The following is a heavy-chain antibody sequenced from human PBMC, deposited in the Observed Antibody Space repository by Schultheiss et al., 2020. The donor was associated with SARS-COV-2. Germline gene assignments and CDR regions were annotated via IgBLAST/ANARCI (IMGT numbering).Heavy chain of an antibody. J-gene: IGHJ4*02. Sequence: SETLSLTCSVSGYSISSGYYWGWIRQPAGKGLEWIGRIYTSGSTNYNPSLKSRVTMSVDTSKNQFSLKLSSVTAADTAVYYCASGYGALDYWGQGTLVTVSS. CDR1: GYSISSGYY. CDR2: IYTSGST. V-gene: IGHV4-4*07. D-gene: IGHD4-17*01. CDR3: ASGYGALDY.